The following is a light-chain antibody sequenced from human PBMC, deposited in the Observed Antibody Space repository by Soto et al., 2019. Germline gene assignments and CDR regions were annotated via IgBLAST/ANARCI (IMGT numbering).Light chain of an antibody. CDR3: SSYSSVTTLWV. CDR2: GNS. J-gene: IGLJ3*02. CDR1: SSNIGAGYD. V-gene: IGLV1-40*01. Sequence: QSVLTQPPSVSGAPGQRVTISCTGSSSNIGAGYDVHWYQQLPGTAPKLLIYGNSNRPSGVPDRFSGSKSGTSASLAITGLQAEDEADYYCSSYSSVTTLWVFGGGTKVTVL.